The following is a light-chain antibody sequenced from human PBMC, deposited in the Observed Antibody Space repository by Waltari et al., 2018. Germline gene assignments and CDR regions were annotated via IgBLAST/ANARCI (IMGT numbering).Light chain of an antibody. CDR1: SSAVGRYNY. CDR3: SSYAGSNNVV. J-gene: IGLJ2*01. Sequence: QSALTQPPSASGSPGQSVTISCPGTSSAVGRYNYVSWYQQHPGKAPKLMIYEVSKRPSGVPARLSGSKSGNTASLTVSGLQAEDEADYYCSSYAGSNNVVFGGGTKLTVL. CDR2: EVS. V-gene: IGLV2-8*01.